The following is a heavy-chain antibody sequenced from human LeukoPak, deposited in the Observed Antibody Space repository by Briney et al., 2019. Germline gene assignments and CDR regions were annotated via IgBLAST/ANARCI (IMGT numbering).Heavy chain of an antibody. CDR1: GFTFSTYA. V-gene: IGHV3-23*01. Sequence: GGSLRLSCAASGFTFSTYAMTWVRQAPGKGLEYVSAISIGGNTFYADSVKGRFTISRDNSKNTLYLQMNSLRAEDTAVYYCAKDAFHDSSGYYSPFDYWGQGTLVTVSS. J-gene: IGHJ4*02. CDR3: AKDAFHDSSGYYSPFDY. CDR2: ISIGGNT. D-gene: IGHD3-22*01.